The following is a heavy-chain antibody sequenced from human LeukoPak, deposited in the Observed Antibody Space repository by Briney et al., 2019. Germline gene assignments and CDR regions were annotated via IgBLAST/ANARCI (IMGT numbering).Heavy chain of an antibody. V-gene: IGHV3-74*01. CDR2: INIDGSDT. Sequence: PGGSLGLSCAASGFTFSSYGMNWVRQVPGKGLVWVSRINIDGSDTSYADSVKGRFTISRDNAKDTLYLQMNSLRAEDTAVYYCAREWLFSGFDKWGQGTMVTVSS. D-gene: IGHD3-22*01. CDR3: AREWLFSGFDK. CDR1: GFTFSSYG. J-gene: IGHJ3*02.